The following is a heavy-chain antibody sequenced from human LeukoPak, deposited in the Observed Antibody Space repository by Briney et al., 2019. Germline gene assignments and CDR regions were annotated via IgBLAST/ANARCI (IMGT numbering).Heavy chain of an antibody. J-gene: IGHJ4*02. Sequence: SETLSLTCTVSGVTISSYFWNWIRQSPGKGLEWVGYIYNSGSTKYNASLKSRVTVSVDTSKNQFSLKLSSVTAADTAVYYCARASFNTYGIDGFDYWGQGTLGTV. CDR3: ARASFNTYGIDGFDY. V-gene: IGHV4-59*01. D-gene: IGHD5-24*01. CDR2: IYNSGST. CDR1: GVTISSYF.